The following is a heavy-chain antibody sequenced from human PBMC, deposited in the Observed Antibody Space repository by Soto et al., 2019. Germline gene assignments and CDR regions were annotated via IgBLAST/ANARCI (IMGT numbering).Heavy chain of an antibody. CDR2: ISYDGSNK. J-gene: IGHJ6*02. CDR3: AKDRKLLRFLEWLSSPYYYGMDV. Sequence: SLRLSCAASGFTFSSYGMHWVRQAPGKGLERVAVISYDGSNKYYADSVKGRFTISRDNSKNTLYLQMNSLRAEDTAVYYCAKDRKLLRFLEWLSSPYYYGMDVWGQGTTVTVSS. D-gene: IGHD3-3*01. CDR1: GFTFSSYG. V-gene: IGHV3-30*18.